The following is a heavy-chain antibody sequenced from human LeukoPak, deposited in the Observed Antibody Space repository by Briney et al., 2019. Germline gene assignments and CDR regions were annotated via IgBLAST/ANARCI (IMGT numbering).Heavy chain of an antibody. Sequence: SQTLSLTCAISGDSVSSSSFAWNWIRQSPSRGLEWLGRTSYRSKWYDDYAVSVKSRITINPDTSKNQFSLQLNSVTPEDTAVYYCARNKKAYTWNAFDVWGQGTMVTVSS. CDR2: TSYRSKWYD. CDR3: ARNKKAYTWNAFDV. V-gene: IGHV6-1*01. J-gene: IGHJ3*01. D-gene: IGHD1-1*01. CDR1: GDSVSSSSFA.